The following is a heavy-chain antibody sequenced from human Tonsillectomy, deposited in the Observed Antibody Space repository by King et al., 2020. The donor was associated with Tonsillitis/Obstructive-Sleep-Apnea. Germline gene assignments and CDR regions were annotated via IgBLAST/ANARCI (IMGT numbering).Heavy chain of an antibody. J-gene: IGHJ4*02. D-gene: IGHD3-3*01. V-gene: IGHV3-15*01. Sequence: VQLVEAGGGLVKPGGGLRLSCAASGCTFSNAWMRCGRQAPGKGLVWGGRVKRKTDCGTTDYAAPVKGRLTISREDSKNTLYLQMKSLKTEDTAVYYCTTVETPGVVSTSHWGQGTLVTVSS. CDR3: TTVETPGVVSTSH. CDR1: GCTFSNAW. CDR2: VKRKTDCGTT.